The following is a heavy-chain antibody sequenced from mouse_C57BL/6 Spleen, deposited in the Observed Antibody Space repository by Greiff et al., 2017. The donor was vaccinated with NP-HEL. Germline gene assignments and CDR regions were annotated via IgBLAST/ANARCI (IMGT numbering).Heavy chain of an antibody. D-gene: IGHD1-1*01. J-gene: IGHJ1*03. CDR2: IDPSDSYT. CDR3: ARSAIYYYGEGYFDV. V-gene: IGHV1-69*01. Sequence: QVQLQQPGAELVMPGASVKLSCKASGYTFTSYWMHWVKQRPGQGLEWIGEIDPSDSYTNYNQKFKGKSTLTVDKSSSTAYMQLSSLTSEDSAVYYCARSAIYYYGEGYFDVWGTGTTVTVSS. CDR1: GYTFTSYW.